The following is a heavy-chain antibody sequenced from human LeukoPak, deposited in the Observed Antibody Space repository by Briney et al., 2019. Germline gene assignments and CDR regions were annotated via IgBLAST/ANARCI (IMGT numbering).Heavy chain of an antibody. CDR3: AREDSGSYYYFDY. Sequence: PGGSLRLSCAASGFSFSNYAMSWVRQAPGKGLEWVSDISGSGGSTYYADSVKGRFTISRDNSKNTLYLQMNSLRAEDTAVYYCAREDSGSYYYFDYWGQGTLVTVSS. CDR2: ISGSGGST. D-gene: IGHD1-26*01. J-gene: IGHJ4*02. CDR1: GFSFSNYA. V-gene: IGHV3-23*01.